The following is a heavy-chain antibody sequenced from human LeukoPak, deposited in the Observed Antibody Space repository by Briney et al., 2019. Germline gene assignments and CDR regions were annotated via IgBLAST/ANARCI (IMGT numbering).Heavy chain of an antibody. CDR3: ARDRVVVPAAALCYYYYYGMDV. CDR2: INPSGGSA. Sequence: ASVKVSCKASGYTFTSYYMHWVRQAPGQGLEWMGIINPSGGSASYAQKFQGRVTMTRDTSTSTVYMELSSLRSEDTAVYYCARDRVVVPAAALCYYYYYGMDVWGQGTTVTVSS. CDR1: GYTFTSYY. J-gene: IGHJ6*02. D-gene: IGHD2-2*01. V-gene: IGHV1-46*01.